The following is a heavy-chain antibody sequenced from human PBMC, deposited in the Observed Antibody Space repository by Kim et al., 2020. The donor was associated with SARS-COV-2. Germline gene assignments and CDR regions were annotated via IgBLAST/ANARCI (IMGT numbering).Heavy chain of an antibody. CDR3: ARQLLWFGELRLDY. D-gene: IGHD3-10*01. V-gene: IGHV4-34*01. Sequence: NPSLKSRVTRSVDTSKNQFSLKLSSVTAADTAVYYCARQLLWFGELRLDYWGQGTLVTVSS. J-gene: IGHJ4*02.